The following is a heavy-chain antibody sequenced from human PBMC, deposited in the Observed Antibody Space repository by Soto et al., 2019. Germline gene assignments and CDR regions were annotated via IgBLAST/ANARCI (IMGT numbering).Heavy chain of an antibody. J-gene: IGHJ6*02. CDR3: ARDQGGTYDSSTPVCMDV. CDR2: IWYDGSNK. V-gene: IGHV3-33*01. Sequence: GGSLRLSCAASGFTFSSYGMHWVRQAPGKGLEWVAVIWYDGSNKYYADSVKGRFTISRDNSKNTLYLQMNSLRAEDTAVYYCARDQGGTYDSSTPVCMDVWGQGTTVTVSS. CDR1: GFTFSSYG. D-gene: IGHD3-22*01.